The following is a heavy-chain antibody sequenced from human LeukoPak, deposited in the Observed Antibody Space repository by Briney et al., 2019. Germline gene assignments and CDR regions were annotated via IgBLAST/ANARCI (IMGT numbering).Heavy chain of an antibody. V-gene: IGHV3-23*01. CDR2: ISGSGGST. CDR1: GFTFSSYA. D-gene: IGHD6-13*01. CDR3: AKVPGSSWYPPRDFDY. J-gene: IGHJ4*02. Sequence: GGSLRLSCAASGFTFSSYAMSWVRQAPGKGLEWVSAISGSGGSTYYADSVKGRFTISRDNSKNTLYLQMNSLRAEDKAVYYCAKVPGSSWYPPRDFDYWGQGTLVTVSS.